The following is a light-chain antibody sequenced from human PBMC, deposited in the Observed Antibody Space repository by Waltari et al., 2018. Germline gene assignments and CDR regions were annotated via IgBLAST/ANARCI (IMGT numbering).Light chain of an antibody. Sequence: ESELTQSQATLSWSPGDRADLSCRARQSVSSYLAWDQQKPGQAPMLLIYAASNSATGIPVRVSGSGSGTDFTLTISLLEPEEFAVYYCQQRSNWPLTFGGGTQVEIK. CDR1: QSVSSY. J-gene: IGKJ4*01. CDR2: AAS. CDR3: QQRSNWPLT. V-gene: IGKV3-11*01.